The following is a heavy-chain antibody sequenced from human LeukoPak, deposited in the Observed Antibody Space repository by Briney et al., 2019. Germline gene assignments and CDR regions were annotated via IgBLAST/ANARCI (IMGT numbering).Heavy chain of an antibody. V-gene: IGHV3-7*01. CDR1: GFTFSNYA. Sequence: PGGSLRLSCAASGFTFSNYAMSWVRQAPGKGLEWVANIKQDGSEKYYVDSVKGRFTISRDNAKNSPYLQMNSLRAEDTAVYYCARDHFFFSSGYFLDYWGQGTLVTVSS. J-gene: IGHJ4*02. CDR2: IKQDGSEK. D-gene: IGHD3-22*01. CDR3: ARDHFFFSSGYFLDY.